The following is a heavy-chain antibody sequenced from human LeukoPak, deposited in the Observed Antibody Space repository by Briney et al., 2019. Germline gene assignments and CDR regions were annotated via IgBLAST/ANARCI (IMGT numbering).Heavy chain of an antibody. CDR2: ISGSAHKI. CDR1: GVTLSNYA. D-gene: IGHD5-18*01. J-gene: IGHJ4*02. V-gene: IGHV3-23*01. Sequence: GGSLRLSCVASGVTLSNYAVSWVRQAPEKGLDWVSVISGSAHKIRYADSVKGRFTISRDNSENIVYLQMNNLRVEDTAVYYCAGRPTGYSSGYIHWGQGTLVTVSS. CDR3: AGRPTGYSSGYIH.